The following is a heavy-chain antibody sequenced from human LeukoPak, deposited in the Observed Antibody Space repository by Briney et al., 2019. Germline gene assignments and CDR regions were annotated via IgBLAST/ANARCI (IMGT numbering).Heavy chain of an antibody. CDR3: AKESIAAAGPYFDY. Sequence: GGSLRLSCAASGFSTRTYSMGWVRQAPGKGLEWVSYIGSTSIYADSVKGRFTISRDNSKNTLYLQMNSLRAEDTAVYYCAKESIAAAGPYFDYWGQGTLVTVSS. CDR1: GFSTRTYS. J-gene: IGHJ4*02. CDR2: IGSTS. D-gene: IGHD6-13*01. V-gene: IGHV3-23*01.